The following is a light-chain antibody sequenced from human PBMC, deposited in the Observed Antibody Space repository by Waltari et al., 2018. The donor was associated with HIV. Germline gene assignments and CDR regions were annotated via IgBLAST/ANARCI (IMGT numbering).Light chain of an antibody. Sequence: QSALTQPASVSGSPGLSITSSCTGASGYVWRYALFSWYQLLPGKVPKLLIYEVSKRPSGVSNRFSGSKSDTTASLTISGLQADDEADYYCSSYAGSHTLIFGGGTKLTVL. V-gene: IGLV2-23*02. CDR1: SGYVWRYAL. CDR3: SSYAGSHTLI. CDR2: EVS. J-gene: IGLJ2*01.